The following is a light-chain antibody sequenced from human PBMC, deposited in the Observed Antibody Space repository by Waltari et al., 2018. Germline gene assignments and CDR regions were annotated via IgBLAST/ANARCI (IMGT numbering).Light chain of an antibody. V-gene: IGLV8-61*01. CDR2: KGS. CDR1: SGSVSTTSY. Sequence: QTVVTQEPSLSVSPGGTVTLTCALTSGSVSTTSYATWSQQTPGQPPPPLVYKGSSRSSGVPDRFSCSVLGNTAALTITGAQADDESNYYCSLYMGSGIWVFGGGTKLTVL. J-gene: IGLJ3*02. CDR3: SLYMGSGIWV.